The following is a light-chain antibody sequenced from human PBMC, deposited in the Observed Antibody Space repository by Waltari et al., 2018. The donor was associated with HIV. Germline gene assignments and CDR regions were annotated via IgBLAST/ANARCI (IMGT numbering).Light chain of an antibody. Sequence: SYELTQPPSVSVSPGQTARITCSGDALPKKYAYWYQQKSGQAPVLVIYEDSKRPSGIPERFSGSSSGTMATLTIRGAQVEDEADYYCYSTGSIGNHGVFGTGTTVTVL. CDR1: ALPKKY. J-gene: IGLJ1*01. V-gene: IGLV3-10*01. CDR2: EDS. CDR3: YSTGSIGNHGV.